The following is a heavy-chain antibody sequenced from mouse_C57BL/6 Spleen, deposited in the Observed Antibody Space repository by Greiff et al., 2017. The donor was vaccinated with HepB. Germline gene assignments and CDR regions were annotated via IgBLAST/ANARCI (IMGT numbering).Heavy chain of an antibody. D-gene: IGHD2-3*01. CDR3: ASLSPYYAMDY. CDR1: GYTFTSYG. CDR2: IYPRSGNT. Sequence: VKLQESGAELARPGASVKLSCKASGYTFTSYGISWVKQRTGQGLEWIGEIYPRSGNTYYNEKFKGKATLTADKSSSTAYMELRSLTSEDSAVYFCASLSPYYAMDYWGQGTSVTVSS. J-gene: IGHJ4*01. V-gene: IGHV1-81*01.